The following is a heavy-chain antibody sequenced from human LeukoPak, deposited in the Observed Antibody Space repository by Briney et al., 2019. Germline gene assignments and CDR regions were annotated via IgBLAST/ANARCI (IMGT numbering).Heavy chain of an antibody. Sequence: QTGGSLRLSCAASGFTFDDYAMHWVRQAPGKGLEWVSLISGDGGSTYYADSVKGRFTTSRDNSKNSLYLQMNSLRTEDTALYYCAKDSPDYYDSSDPQGYWGQGTLVTVSS. D-gene: IGHD3-22*01. J-gene: IGHJ4*02. V-gene: IGHV3-43*02. CDR3: AKDSPDYYDSSDPQGY. CDR1: GFTFDDYA. CDR2: ISGDGGST.